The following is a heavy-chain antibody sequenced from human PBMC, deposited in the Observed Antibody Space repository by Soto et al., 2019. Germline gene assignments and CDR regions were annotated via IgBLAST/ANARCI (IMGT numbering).Heavy chain of an antibody. CDR2: ISSSGTRI. CDR1: GFTFRSYG. CDR3: ARDYNYGDYY. D-gene: IGHD4-17*01. J-gene: IGHJ4*02. V-gene: IGHV3-48*04. Sequence: VQLVESGGGVVQPGRSLRLSCAASGFTFRSYGMHWVRQAPGKGLEWVSYISSSGTRIYYADSVKGRFTISRDNAKNSLYLQMNSLRAEDTAIYYCARDYNYGDYYWGQGTLVTVSS.